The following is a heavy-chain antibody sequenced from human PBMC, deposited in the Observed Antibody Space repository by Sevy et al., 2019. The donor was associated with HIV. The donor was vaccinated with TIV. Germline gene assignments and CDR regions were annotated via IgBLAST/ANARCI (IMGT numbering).Heavy chain of an antibody. CDR2: ISRNSGTK. V-gene: IGHV3-9*01. Sequence: GGSLRLSCAASGFIFDDFAMHWVRQTPGKGLEWVSGISRNSGTKGYAGSLKGRFTISRDNAKNSLYLQMDSLRPEDTALYYCVKDKVDGDSGYGLFDYWGQGTLVTVSS. CDR3: VKDKVDGDSGYGLFDY. CDR1: GFIFDDFA. D-gene: IGHD5-12*01. J-gene: IGHJ4*02.